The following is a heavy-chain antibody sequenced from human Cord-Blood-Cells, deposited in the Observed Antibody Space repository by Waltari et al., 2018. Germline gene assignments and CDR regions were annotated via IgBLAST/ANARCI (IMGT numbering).Heavy chain of an antibody. V-gene: IGHV4-34*01. Sequence: QVHLQQWGAGLLKPSETLSLTYPAYGGSFSGYYWCWIRQPPGKGLEWIGEINHSGSTNYNPSLKSRVTISVDTSKNQFSLKLSSVTAADTAVYYCARGDQNAFDIWGQGTMVTVSS. J-gene: IGHJ3*02. CDR1: GGSFSGYY. CDR3: ARGDQNAFDI. CDR2: INHSGST.